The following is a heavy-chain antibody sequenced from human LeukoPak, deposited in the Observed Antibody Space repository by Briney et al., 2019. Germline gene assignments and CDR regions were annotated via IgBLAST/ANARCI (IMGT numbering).Heavy chain of an antibody. CDR3: ATGPGSGYYFDY. J-gene: IGHJ4*02. Sequence: GASVKVSCKASGYTFTSYYMHWVRQAPGQGLEWMGIINPSGGSTSYAQKFQGRVTMTEDTSTDTAYMELSSLRSEDTAVYYCATGPGSGYYFDYWGQGTLVTVSS. V-gene: IGHV1-46*01. D-gene: IGHD3-22*01. CDR1: GYTFTSYY. CDR2: INPSGGST.